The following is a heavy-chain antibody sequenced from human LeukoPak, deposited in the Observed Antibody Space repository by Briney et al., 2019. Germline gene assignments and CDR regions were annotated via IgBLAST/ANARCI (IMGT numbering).Heavy chain of an antibody. D-gene: IGHD5-12*01. CDR1: GYRFTNYW. CDR2: IYPGDSDT. J-gene: IGHJ5*02. Sequence: GESLKISCKGSGYRFTNYWIGWVRQMPGKGLEWMGIIYPGDSDTRYSPSFQGQVTISADKSISTAYLQWTNLKASDTAVYYCARSVSYSGYLNWFDPWGQGTLVTVSS. V-gene: IGHV5-51*01. CDR3: ARSVSYSGYLNWFDP.